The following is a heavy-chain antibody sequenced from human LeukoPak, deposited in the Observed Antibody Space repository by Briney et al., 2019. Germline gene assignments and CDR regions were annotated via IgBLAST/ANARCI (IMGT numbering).Heavy chain of an antibody. CDR2: INHSGST. V-gene: IGHV4-39*07. CDR1: GGSVSSSSYY. CDR3: ARESGGITMVRGVTK. Sequence: SETLSLTCSVSGGSVSSSSYYWSWIRQPPGKGLEWIGEINHSGSTNYNPSLKSRVTISVDTSKNQFSLKLSSVTAADTAVYYCARESGGITMVRGVTKWGQGTLVTVSS. D-gene: IGHD3-10*01. J-gene: IGHJ4*02.